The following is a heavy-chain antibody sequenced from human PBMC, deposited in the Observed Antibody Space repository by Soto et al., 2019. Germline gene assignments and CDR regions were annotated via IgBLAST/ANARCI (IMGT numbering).Heavy chain of an antibody. CDR3: ARDGKQWLDPYPNWFDP. CDR1: GFTFSSYS. D-gene: IGHD6-19*01. J-gene: IGHJ5*02. Sequence: EVQLVESGGGLVKPGGSLRLSCAASGFTFSSYSMNWVRQAPGKGLEWVSSISSSSSYIYYADSVKGRFTISRDNAKNSLYLQMNSLRAEDTAVYYCARDGKQWLDPYPNWFDPWGQGTLVTVSS. V-gene: IGHV3-21*01. CDR2: ISSSSSYI.